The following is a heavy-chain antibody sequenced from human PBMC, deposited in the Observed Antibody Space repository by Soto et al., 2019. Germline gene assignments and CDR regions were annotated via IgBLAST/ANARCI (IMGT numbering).Heavy chain of an antibody. V-gene: IGHV5-51*01. D-gene: IGHD6-13*01. CDR3: ASSYSSSSSLPDDNGIDV. J-gene: IGHJ6*02. Sequence: GESLKISCKGSGYSFTSYWIGWVRQMPGKGLEWMGIIYPGDSDTRYSPSFQGQVTISADKSISTADRQWSSLKASDTAMYYCASSYSSSSSLPDDNGIDVWGQGTTVTVSS. CDR1: GYSFTSYW. CDR2: IYPGDSDT.